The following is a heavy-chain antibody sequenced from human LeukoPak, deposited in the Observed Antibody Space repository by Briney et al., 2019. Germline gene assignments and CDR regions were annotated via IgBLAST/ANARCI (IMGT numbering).Heavy chain of an antibody. CDR2: IKQDGSEK. D-gene: IGHD1-26*01. J-gene: IGHJ4*02. Sequence: GGSLRLSCAASGFTFSSYWMTWVRQAPGKGLEWVANIKQDGSEKYYVDSVRGRFTISRDNAKNSLDLQMNSLRAEDTAVYYCARYSGSYHGFDYWGQGTLVTVSS. V-gene: IGHV3-7*04. CDR1: GFTFSSYW. CDR3: ARYSGSYHGFDY.